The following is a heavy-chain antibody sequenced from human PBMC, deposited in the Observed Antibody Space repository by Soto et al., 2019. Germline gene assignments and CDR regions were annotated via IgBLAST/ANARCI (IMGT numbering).Heavy chain of an antibody. J-gene: IGHJ5*02. D-gene: IGHD3-10*01. CDR3: AKDRKGSGSYFSVDSPGNWFDP. Sequence: GGSLRLSCAASGFTFSSYAMSWVRQAPGKGLEWVSAISGSGGSTYYADSVKGRFTISRDNSKNTLYLQMNSLRAEDTAVYYCAKDRKGSGSYFSVDSPGNWFDPWGQGTLVTVSS. CDR1: GFTFSSYA. V-gene: IGHV3-23*01. CDR2: ISGSGGST.